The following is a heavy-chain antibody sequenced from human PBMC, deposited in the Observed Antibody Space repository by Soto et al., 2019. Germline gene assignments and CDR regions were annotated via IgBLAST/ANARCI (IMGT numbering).Heavy chain of an antibody. CDR3: AKDPGYSSYYYYSMDV. D-gene: IGHD6-13*01. V-gene: IGHV3-23*01. CDR1: GFTFSNYA. Sequence: PGGSLRLSCAASGFTFSNYAMSWVRQAPGKGLEWVSAISGSGGSTYYADSVKGRFTISRDNSKNTLYLQMNSLRAEDTAVYYCAKDPGYSSYYYYSMDVWGQGTTVTVSS. J-gene: IGHJ6*02. CDR2: ISGSGGST.